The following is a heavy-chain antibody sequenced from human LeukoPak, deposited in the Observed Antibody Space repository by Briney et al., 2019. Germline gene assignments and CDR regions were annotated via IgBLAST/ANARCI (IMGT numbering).Heavy chain of an antibody. V-gene: IGHV3-21*01. CDR1: GFTFSSYS. CDR3: ARDDGYCSSTSCYRAFDI. Sequence: GGSPRLSCAASGFTFSSYSMNWVRQAPGKGLEWVSSISSSSSYIYYADSVKGRFTIYRDNAKNSLYLQMNSLRAEDTAVYYCARDDGYCSSTSCYRAFDIWGQGTMVTVSS. D-gene: IGHD2-2*02. J-gene: IGHJ3*02. CDR2: ISSSSSYI.